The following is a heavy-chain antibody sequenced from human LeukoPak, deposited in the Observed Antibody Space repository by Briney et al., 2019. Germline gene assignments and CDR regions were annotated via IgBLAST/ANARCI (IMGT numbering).Heavy chain of an antibody. CDR3: ARDRIQLWLGAFDI. CDR1: GGSISSSSYY. Sequence: SETLSLTCTVSGGSISSSSYYWGWIRQPPGKGLEWIGSIYYSGSTYYNPSLKSRVTISVDTSKNQFSLKLSSVTAADTAVYYCARDRIQLWLGAFDIWGQGTMVTVSS. V-gene: IGHV4-39*07. D-gene: IGHD5-18*01. J-gene: IGHJ3*02. CDR2: IYYSGST.